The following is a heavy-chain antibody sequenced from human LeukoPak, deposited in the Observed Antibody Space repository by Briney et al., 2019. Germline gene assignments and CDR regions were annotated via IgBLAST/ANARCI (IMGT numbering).Heavy chain of an antibody. CDR3: ARDKFYDFWSGYYQYYFDY. Sequence: PGGSLRLSCAASGFTFSSYSMNWVRQAPGKGLEWVSSISSNSSYIYYADSVKGRFTISRDNAKNSLYLQMNSLRAEDTAVYYCARDKFYDFWSGYYQYYFDYWGQGTLVTVSS. V-gene: IGHV3-21*04. J-gene: IGHJ4*02. D-gene: IGHD3-3*01. CDR2: ISSNSSYI. CDR1: GFTFSSYS.